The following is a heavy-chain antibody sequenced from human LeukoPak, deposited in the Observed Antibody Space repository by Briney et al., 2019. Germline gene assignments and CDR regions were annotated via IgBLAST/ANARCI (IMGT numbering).Heavy chain of an antibody. J-gene: IGHJ6*02. CDR3: AKDIRRGSGTHYYYYGMDA. V-gene: IGHV3-23*01. CDR1: GFTFSSYA. Sequence: GGSLRLSCAASGFTFSSYAVSWVRQAPGKGLEWVSAISGRGINTYYAASVKGRFDISRDNSRDTVYLQMNSLRAEDTAIYYCAKDIRRGSGTHYYYYGMDAWGQGTAVTVSS. D-gene: IGHD3-10*01. CDR2: ISGRGINT.